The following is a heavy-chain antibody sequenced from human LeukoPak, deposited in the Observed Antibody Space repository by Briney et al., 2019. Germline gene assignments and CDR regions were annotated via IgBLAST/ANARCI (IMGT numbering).Heavy chain of an antibody. CDR2: ICCSDDK. CDR3: AHIGYYYDSSGSYPTAFDI. J-gene: IGHJ3*02. V-gene: IGHV2-5*01. D-gene: IGHD3-22*01. CDR1: GFSLDTSAGG. Sequence: SGPTLVKPTQTLTLTCSFSGFSLDTSAGGVGWIRQPPEKALEWLALICCSDDKRYSPSLKTWVTITKDTSKNQVVLTVTNMAPVDTATYYCAHIGYYYDSSGSYPTAFDIWGQGTMVTVSS.